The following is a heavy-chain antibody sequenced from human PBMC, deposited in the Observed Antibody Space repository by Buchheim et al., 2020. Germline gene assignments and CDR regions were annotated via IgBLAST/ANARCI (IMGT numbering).Heavy chain of an antibody. CDR2: IYHSGST. CDR1: GGSISSGGYS. CDR3: ARCPTAGTVY. V-gene: IGHV4-30-2*01. Sequence: QLRLQESGSGLVKPSQTLSLTCAVSGGSISSGGYSWSWIRQPPGKGLEWIGYIYHSGSTYYNPSLKSRVTISVDRSKNQFSLKLSSVTAADTAVYYCARCPTAGTVYWGQGTL. J-gene: IGHJ4*02. D-gene: IGHD6-13*01.